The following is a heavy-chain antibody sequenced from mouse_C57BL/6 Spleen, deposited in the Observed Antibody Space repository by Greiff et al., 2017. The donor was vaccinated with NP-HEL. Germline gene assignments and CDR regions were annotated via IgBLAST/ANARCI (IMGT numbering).Heavy chain of an antibody. CDR3: ARSYYGSSSSWFAY. CDR2: IYPGDGDT. V-gene: IGHV1-82*01. Sequence: QVQLQQSGPELVKPGASVKISCKASGYAFSSSWMNWVKQRPGKGLEWIGRIYPGDGDTNYNGKFKGKATLTADKSSSTAYMQLSSLTSEDSAVYFCARSYYGSSSSWFAYWGQGTLVTVSA. D-gene: IGHD1-1*01. J-gene: IGHJ3*01. CDR1: GYAFSSSW.